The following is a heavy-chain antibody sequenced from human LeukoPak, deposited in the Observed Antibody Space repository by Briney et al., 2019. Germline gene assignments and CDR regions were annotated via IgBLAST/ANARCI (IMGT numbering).Heavy chain of an antibody. D-gene: IGHD3-22*01. CDR3: AKDLRIGYYDSKPPWSDP. CDR1: GFTFSSYW. Sequence: GGSLRLSCAASGFTFSSYWMSWVRQAPGKGLEWVANIKQDGSEKYYVDSVKGRFTISRGNSKNTLYLQMNSLRAEDTAVYYCAKDLRIGYYDSKPPWSDPWGQGTLVTVSS. CDR2: IKQDGSEK. V-gene: IGHV3-7*03. J-gene: IGHJ5*02.